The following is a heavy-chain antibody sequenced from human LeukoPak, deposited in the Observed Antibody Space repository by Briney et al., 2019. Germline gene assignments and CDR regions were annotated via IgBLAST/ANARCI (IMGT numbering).Heavy chain of an antibody. CDR2: IKQDGSEK. Sequence: GGSLRLSCAASGFTFSSYWMSWVRQAPGKGLEWVANIKQDGSEKYYVDSVKGRFTISRDNAKNSLYLQMNSLRAEDTAVYYCARDYALSSSWYGYYFDYWGQGTLVTVSS. CDR1: GFTFSSYW. CDR3: ARDYALSSSWYGYYFDY. V-gene: IGHV3-7*01. D-gene: IGHD6-13*01. J-gene: IGHJ4*02.